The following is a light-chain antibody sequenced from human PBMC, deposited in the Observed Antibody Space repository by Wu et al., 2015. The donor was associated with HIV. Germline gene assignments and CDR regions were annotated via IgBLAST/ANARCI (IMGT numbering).Light chain of an antibody. Sequence: EIVLTQSPDTLSLSPGERATLSCRASQTVGNSYSAWYQQKPGQAPRLLIFDTSNRAIGIPDRFSGSGSGTDFTLTISRLEPEDFAVYYCQQYGSPSYYFGRGTKRGD. CDR2: DTS. V-gene: IGKV3-20*01. CDR3: QQYGSPSYY. J-gene: IGKJ2*01. CDR1: QTVGNSY.